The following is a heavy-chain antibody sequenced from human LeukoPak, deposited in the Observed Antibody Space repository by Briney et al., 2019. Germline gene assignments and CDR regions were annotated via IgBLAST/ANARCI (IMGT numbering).Heavy chain of an antibody. V-gene: IGHV4-39*07. CDR2: IYYSGST. CDR3: AREVGYSYGSGYFDY. CDR1: GGSISSSSYY. D-gene: IGHD5-18*01. J-gene: IGHJ4*02. Sequence: SETLSLTCTVSGGSISSSSYYWGWIRQPPGKGLEWIGSIYYSGSTYYNPSLKSRVTVSVDTSKNQFSLKLSSVTAADTAVYYCAREVGYSYGSGYFDYWGQGTLVTVSS.